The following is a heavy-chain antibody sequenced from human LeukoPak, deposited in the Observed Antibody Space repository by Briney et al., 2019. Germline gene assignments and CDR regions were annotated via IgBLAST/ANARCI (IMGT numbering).Heavy chain of an antibody. Sequence: GGSLRLSCAASGFTFSSYAMSWVRQAPGKGLEWVSAIGSSGGLTNYADSVKGRFTISRDNSKDTLYLQMNSLRAEDTAVYYCARDYPAGCSRGEWHFDLWGRGTLVTVSS. CDR2: IGSSGGLT. CDR3: ARDYPAGCSRGEWHFDL. J-gene: IGHJ2*01. V-gene: IGHV3-23*01. D-gene: IGHD6-13*01. CDR1: GFTFSSYA.